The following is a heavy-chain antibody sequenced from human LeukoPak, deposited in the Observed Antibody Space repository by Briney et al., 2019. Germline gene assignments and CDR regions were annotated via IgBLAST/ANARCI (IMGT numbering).Heavy chain of an antibody. D-gene: IGHD2-15*01. CDR3: XXXXXXXXXXXXXPDSLH. CDR2: ISWNSGSI. V-gene: IGHV3-9*01. Sequence: PGRSLRLSCAASGFIFNNYAMHWVRQPPGKGLEWVSGISWNSGSIDYADSVKGRFTISRDNAKNSLYLQMNSLRVEDTAFVYCXXXXXXXXXXXXXPDSLHWGQGALVTVSS. J-gene: IGHJ4*02. CDR1: GFIFNNYA.